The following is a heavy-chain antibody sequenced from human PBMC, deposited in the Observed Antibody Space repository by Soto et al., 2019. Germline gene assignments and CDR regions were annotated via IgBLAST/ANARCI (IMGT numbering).Heavy chain of an antibody. J-gene: IGHJ4*02. Sequence: SETLSLTCTVSGGDISSGDYYWAWIRQPPGKGLEWIASIYYVGSTFYNSSLESRVTISVDTSKNQFSLKLSSVTAADTAVYYCASLYYGSGSYDYWGQGTLVTVSS. CDR3: ASLYYGSGSYDY. V-gene: IGHV4-39*07. D-gene: IGHD3-10*01. CDR1: GGDISSGDYY. CDR2: IYYVGST.